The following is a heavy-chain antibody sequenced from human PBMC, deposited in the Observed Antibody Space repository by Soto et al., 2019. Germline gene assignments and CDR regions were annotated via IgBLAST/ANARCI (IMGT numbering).Heavy chain of an antibody. CDR1: GRPVSSGGYY. Sequence: QVQLQESGPGLVKPSQTLSLTCTVSGRPVSSGGYYWTWIRQHPGRGLAWIGYIYHIGSPSYNPSLEKRLTIALDTAKTQFSLNLTSVTDADTAIYYCVRDRALDSSRHWFDTWGQGILVTVSS. D-gene: IGHD3-3*01. V-gene: IGHV4-31*03. CDR3: VRDRALDSSRHWFDT. J-gene: IGHJ5*02. CDR2: IYHIGSP.